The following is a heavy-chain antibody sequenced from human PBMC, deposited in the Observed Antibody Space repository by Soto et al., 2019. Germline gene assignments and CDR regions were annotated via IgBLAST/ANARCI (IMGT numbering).Heavy chain of an antibody. V-gene: IGHV4-34*01. J-gene: IGHJ5*02. CDR1: GGSFNTYY. CDR3: ARQVPAAIRLGWFDP. CDR2: INHSGST. D-gene: IGHD2-2*02. Sequence: SETLSLTCAVYGGSFNTYYWRWTWIRQPPGKGLEWIGEINHSGSTNYNPSLKGRVTISVDTSKNQFSLKLSSVTAADTAVYYCARQVPAAIRLGWFDPWGQGTLVTAPQ.